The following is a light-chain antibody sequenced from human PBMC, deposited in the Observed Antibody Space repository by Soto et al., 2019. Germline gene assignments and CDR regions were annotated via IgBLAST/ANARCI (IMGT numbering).Light chain of an antibody. CDR1: QSVSSSY. CDR3: QRYGSPSWT. CDR2: GAS. Sequence: EIVLTQSPGTLSLSPGERATLSCRASQSVSSSYLAWYQQKPGQAPRLLIYGASSRATGIPDRFSGSGSGTDFTLTISGLEPEDFAVYYCQRYGSPSWTFGQGTKVDIK. J-gene: IGKJ1*01. V-gene: IGKV3-20*01.